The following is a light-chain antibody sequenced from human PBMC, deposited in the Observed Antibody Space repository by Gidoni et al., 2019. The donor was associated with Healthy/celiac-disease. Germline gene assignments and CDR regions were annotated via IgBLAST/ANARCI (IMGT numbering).Light chain of an antibody. CDR1: SSDVGGYNY. CDR3: SSYTSSSTLV. J-gene: IGLJ2*01. CDR2: EVS. V-gene: IGLV2-14*01. Sequence: QSALTQPASVSGSPGQSITISCTGTSSDVGGYNYVSWYQQHPVKAPKLMIYEVSNRPSGVSNRFSGSQSGNTASLTVSGLQAEDEADYYCSSYTSSSTLVFGGGTKLTVL.